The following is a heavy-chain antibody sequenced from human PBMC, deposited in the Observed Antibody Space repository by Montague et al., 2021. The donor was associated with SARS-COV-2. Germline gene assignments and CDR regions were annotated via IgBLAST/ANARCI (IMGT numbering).Heavy chain of an antibody. D-gene: IGHD3-22*01. CDR2: IFHSGRT. Sequence: SETLSLTCTVSGGSIDSFYWSWIRRPPGKGLEWIGCIFHSGRTYYNPSLKSRVSMSVDTSKNQVSLRLSPLTAADTAVYYCARGGYHDNTGYYSDYYYNMDVWGQGTTVTVSS. V-gene: IGHV4-59*01. CDR1: GGSIDSFY. J-gene: IGHJ6*02. CDR3: ARGGYHDNTGYYSDYYYNMDV.